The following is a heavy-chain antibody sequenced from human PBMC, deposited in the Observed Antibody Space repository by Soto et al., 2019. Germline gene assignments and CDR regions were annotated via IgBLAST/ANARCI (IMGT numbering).Heavy chain of an antibody. J-gene: IGHJ3*02. V-gene: IGHV3-9*01. D-gene: IGHD2-15*01. CDR1: GFSFAGSA. Sequence: EVQLVESGGGLVQPGRSLRLSCAASGFSFAGSAMHWVRQAPGKGLDWVSGISGNSGIIAYADSVKGRFTISRDNAKNSLYLQMNSLRAEASAFYYWAKGFCTGDSCYSIDAAFDIWCQGTMVSVSS. CDR2: ISGNSGII. CDR3: AKGFCTGDSCYSIDAAFDI.